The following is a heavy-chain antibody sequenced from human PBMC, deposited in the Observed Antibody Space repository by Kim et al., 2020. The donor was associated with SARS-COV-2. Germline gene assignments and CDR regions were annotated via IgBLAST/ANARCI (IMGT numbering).Heavy chain of an antibody. D-gene: IGHD2-15*01. Sequence: GGSLRLSCAASGFTFSSYGMHWVRQAPGKGLEWVAVISYDGSNKYYADSVKGRFTISRDNSKNTLYLQMNSLRAEDTAVYYCAKGLGLQETYYYYGMDVWGQGTTVTVSS. CDR2: ISYDGSNK. CDR1: GFTFSSYG. CDR3: AKGLGLQETYYYYGMDV. V-gene: IGHV3-30*18. J-gene: IGHJ6*02.